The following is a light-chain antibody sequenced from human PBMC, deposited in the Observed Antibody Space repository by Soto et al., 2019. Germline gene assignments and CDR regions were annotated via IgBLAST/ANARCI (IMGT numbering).Light chain of an antibody. CDR3: QQDSSSSGT. V-gene: IGKV3-20*01. J-gene: IGKJ1*01. Sequence: EIVLTQSPGTLSLSPGERATLSCRASQSVSSSLAWYQQKPGPAPRLLIYGASSSTTGSPDRSSGSGCGTVFTLTISRLEPEYFAVYYCQQDSSSSGTFGQGTKLEIK. CDR2: GAS. CDR1: QSVSSS.